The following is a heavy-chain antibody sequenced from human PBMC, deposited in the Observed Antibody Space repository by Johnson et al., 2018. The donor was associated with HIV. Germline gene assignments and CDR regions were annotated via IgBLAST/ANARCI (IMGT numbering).Heavy chain of an antibody. CDR1: GITVSSNY. V-gene: IGHV3-66*02. CDR3: ARDGRDLVTRCSVDI. D-gene: IGHD3-9*01. J-gene: IGHJ3*02. Sequence: VQLVESGGGLVQPGGSLRLSCAASGITVSSNYMSWVRQAPGKGLEWVSVIFSVGGAYYADSVKGRFIISRDNSKNMLYLHMNSLRPEDTAVYYCARDGRDLVTRCSVDIGGQATVVTVSA. CDR2: IFSVGGA.